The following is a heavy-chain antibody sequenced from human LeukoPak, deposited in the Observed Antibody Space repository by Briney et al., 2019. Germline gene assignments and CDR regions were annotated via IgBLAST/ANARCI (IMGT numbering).Heavy chain of an antibody. CDR2: ISNSGGST. CDR3: AKEPVAVSIFGVVIIPGVVDY. D-gene: IGHD3-3*01. V-gene: IGHV3-23*01. Sequence: GGSLRLSCAASGFTFSTYAMSWVRQAPGKGLEWVSTISNSGGSTYYADSVKGRFTISRDNSKSTLYLQMNSLRAEDTAVYYCAKEPVAVSIFGVVIIPGVVDYWGQGTLVTVSS. J-gene: IGHJ4*02. CDR1: GFTFSTYA.